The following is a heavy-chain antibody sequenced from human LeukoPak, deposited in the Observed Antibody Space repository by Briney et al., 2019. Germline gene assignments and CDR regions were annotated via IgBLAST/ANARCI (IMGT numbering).Heavy chain of an antibody. CDR3: ARVGKRMAAADDYYFYMDV. V-gene: IGHV6-1*01. D-gene: IGHD6-25*01. CDR2: TYYRSKWYN. J-gene: IGHJ6*03. CDR1: GDSVSSNSAA. Sequence: SQTLSLTCAISGDSVSSNSAAWSWIRQSPSRGLEWLGRTYYRSKWYNDYAVSVKSRITINPDTSKNHFSLQLNSVTPEDTAVYYCARVGKRMAAADDYYFYMDVWGKGTTVTISS.